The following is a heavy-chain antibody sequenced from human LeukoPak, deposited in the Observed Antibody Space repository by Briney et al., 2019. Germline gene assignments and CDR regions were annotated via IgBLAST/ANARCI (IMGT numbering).Heavy chain of an antibody. CDR3: DVLLWFGELLRR. CDR1: GFTFSSYS. J-gene: IGHJ4*02. V-gene: IGHV3-21*01. Sequence: GGSLRLSCAASGFTFSSYSMNWVRQAPGKGLEWVSSISSSSSYIYYADSVKGRFTISRDNAKNSLYLQMNSPRAEDTAVYYCDVLLWFGELLRRGGQGTLVTVSS. D-gene: IGHD3-10*01. CDR2: ISSSSSYI.